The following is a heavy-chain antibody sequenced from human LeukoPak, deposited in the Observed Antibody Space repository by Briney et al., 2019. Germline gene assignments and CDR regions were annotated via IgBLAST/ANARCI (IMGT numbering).Heavy chain of an antibody. Sequence: PSETLSLTCAVYGGSFSGYYWSWIRQPPGKGLEWIGEINHSGSTNYNPSLKSRVTISVDTSKNQFSLKLSSVTAADTAVYYCARRRNRSYDSSGYYYDYWGQGTLVTVSS. CDR1: GGSFSGYY. CDR2: INHSGST. CDR3: ARRRNRSYDSSGYYYDY. D-gene: IGHD3-22*01. J-gene: IGHJ4*02. V-gene: IGHV4-34*01.